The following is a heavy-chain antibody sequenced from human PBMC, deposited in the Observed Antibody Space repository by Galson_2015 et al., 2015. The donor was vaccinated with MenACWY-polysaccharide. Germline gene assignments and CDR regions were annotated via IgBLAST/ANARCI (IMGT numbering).Heavy chain of an antibody. CDR1: GFAFSSHA. Sequence: SLRLSCAASGFAFSSHAMGWVRRAPGKGLEWVSSITGDGSTSFYADSVRGRFTISKDNSKNTLYLQMNSLRAEDTALYYCAKIILLSSNLDSWGQGALVTVSS. V-gene: IGHV3-23*01. CDR2: ITGDGSTS. D-gene: IGHD1-14*01. CDR3: AKIILLSSNLDS. J-gene: IGHJ4*02.